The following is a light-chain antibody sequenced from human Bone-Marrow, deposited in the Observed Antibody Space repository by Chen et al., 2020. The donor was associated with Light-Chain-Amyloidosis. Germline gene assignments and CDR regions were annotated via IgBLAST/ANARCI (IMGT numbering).Light chain of an antibody. CDR1: GLPTKY. CDR2: RDT. Sequence: SYELTQPPSVSVSPGPTARIPCSGDGLPTKYAYWYQQKPGQAPVLVIHRDTERPSGISERFSGSSAGTTATLTIRGVQAEDEADYHCQSADSSGTYEVIFGGGTKLTVL. CDR3: QSADSSGTYEVI. V-gene: IGLV3-25*03. J-gene: IGLJ2*01.